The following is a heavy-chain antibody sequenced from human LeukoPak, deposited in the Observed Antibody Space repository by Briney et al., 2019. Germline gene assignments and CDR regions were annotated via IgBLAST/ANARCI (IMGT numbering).Heavy chain of an antibody. CDR2: INHSGST. J-gene: IGHJ4*02. CDR3: ARGHDEYGDYYFDY. V-gene: IGHV4-34*01. D-gene: IGHD4-17*01. CDR1: GGSFSGYY. Sequence: PAETLSLTCAVYGGSFSGYYWSWIRQPPGKGLEWIGEINHSGSTNYNLSLKSRVTISVDTSKNQFSLKLSSVIAADTAVYYCARGHDEYGDYYFDYWGQGTLVTVSS.